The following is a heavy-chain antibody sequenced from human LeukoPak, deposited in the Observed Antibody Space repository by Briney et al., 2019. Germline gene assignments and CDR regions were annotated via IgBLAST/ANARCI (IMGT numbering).Heavy chain of an antibody. D-gene: IGHD3-22*01. CDR2: IIPIFGTA. CDR1: GGTFSSYA. Sequence: SVKVSCKASGGTFSSYAISWVRQAPGQGLEWMGGIIPIFGTANYAQKFQGRVTITADESTSTAYMELSSLRSEDTAVYYCSRGAYDSSGYYFGWFDPWGQGTLVTVSS. J-gene: IGHJ5*02. V-gene: IGHV1-69*01. CDR3: SRGAYDSSGYYFGWFDP.